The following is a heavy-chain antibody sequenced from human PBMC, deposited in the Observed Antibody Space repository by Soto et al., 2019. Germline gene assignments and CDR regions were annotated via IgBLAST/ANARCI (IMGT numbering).Heavy chain of an antibody. CDR3: AKDMTVVTFGY. J-gene: IGHJ4*02. CDR2: ISGSGTTT. CDR1: GFTLSSYT. V-gene: IGHV3-23*01. D-gene: IGHD4-4*01. Sequence: PGGSLRLSCAASGFTLSSYTISWVRQAPGKGLEWVSTISGSGTTTYYADSVKGRFTMSRDNSKNTLYLQMNSLRAEDTAVYYCAKDMTVVTFGYWGQGTLVTVSS.